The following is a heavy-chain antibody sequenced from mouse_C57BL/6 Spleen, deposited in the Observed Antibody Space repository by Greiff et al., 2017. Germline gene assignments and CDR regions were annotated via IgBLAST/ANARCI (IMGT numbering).Heavy chain of an antibody. Sequence: VQLQQPGAELVRPGSSVKLSCKASGYTFTSYWMHWVKQRPIQGLEWIGNIDPSDSETHYNQKFKDKATVTVDKSSSTAYMQLSSLTSEDSAVYYCASGSYGSSFDYWGQGTTLTVSS. CDR1: GYTFTSYW. V-gene: IGHV1-52*01. CDR2: IDPSDSET. CDR3: ASGSYGSSFDY. D-gene: IGHD1-1*01. J-gene: IGHJ2*01.